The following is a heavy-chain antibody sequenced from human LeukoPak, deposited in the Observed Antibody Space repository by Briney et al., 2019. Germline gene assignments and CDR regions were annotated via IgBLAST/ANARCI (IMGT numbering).Heavy chain of an antibody. D-gene: IGHD3-3*01. CDR3: AKVGRYYDFWSGYSPYYFDY. V-gene: IGHV1-18*01. J-gene: IGHJ4*02. CDR2: ISAYNGNT. Sequence: EASVKVSCKASGYTFTSYGISWVRQAPGQGLEWMGWISAYNGNTNYAQKLQGRVTMTTDTSTSTAYMELRSLRSDDTAVYYCAKVGRYYDFWSGYSPYYFDYWGQGTLVTVSS. CDR1: GYTFTSYG.